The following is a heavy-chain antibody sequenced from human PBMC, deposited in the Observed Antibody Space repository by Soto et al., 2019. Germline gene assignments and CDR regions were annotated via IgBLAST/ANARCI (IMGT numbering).Heavy chain of an antibody. CDR2: IIPIFGTA. CDR1: GCPFSSYA. V-gene: IGHV1-69*01. CDR3: ATDSSSSPLDP. D-gene: IGHD6-6*01. J-gene: IGHJ5*02. Sequence: SVKVSCNAFGCPFSSYAIIWVRQAPGQGLEWMGGIIPIFGTANYAQKFQGRVTITADESTSTAYMELSSLRSEDTAVYYCATDSSSSPLDPWGQGTLVTVSS.